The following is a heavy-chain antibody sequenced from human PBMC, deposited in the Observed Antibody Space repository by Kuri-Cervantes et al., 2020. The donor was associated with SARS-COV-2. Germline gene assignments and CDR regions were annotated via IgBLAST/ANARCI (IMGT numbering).Heavy chain of an antibody. D-gene: IGHD4-11*01. J-gene: IGHJ4*02. CDR1: GGSISSSNW. V-gene: IGHV4-4*02. CDR2: IYYSGST. Sequence: SETLSLTCAVSGGSISSSNWWSWVRQPPGQGLAWIWYIYYSGSTNYNTSLKSRVTISVDTSKNQFFLKLSSVTAADTAVYYCARGKEPDYSNDYWGQGTLVTVSS. CDR3: ARGKEPDYSNDY.